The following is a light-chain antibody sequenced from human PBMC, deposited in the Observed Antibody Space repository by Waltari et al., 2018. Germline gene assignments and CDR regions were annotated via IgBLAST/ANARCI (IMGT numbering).Light chain of an antibody. CDR2: AAS. J-gene: IGKJ2*03. V-gene: IGKV1-17*01. Sequence: DIQMTQSPSSLSASAGDTVTITCRASQGIRNYLNWFQQKPGKAPKRLIYAASSLQSVVPSRFSGSGSGTDFTLTISSLQPEDFATYYCLQYNSHPYSFGQGTKVEIK. CDR3: LQYNSHPYS. CDR1: QGIRNY.